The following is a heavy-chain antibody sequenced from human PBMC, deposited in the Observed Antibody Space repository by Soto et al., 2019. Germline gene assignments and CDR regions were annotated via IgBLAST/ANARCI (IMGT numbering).Heavy chain of an antibody. D-gene: IGHD5-12*01. V-gene: IGHV1-69*12. CDR3: ASRSENGYNYDFDY. CDR2: IIPIFGTP. Sequence: QVLLVQSGAEVKKPGSSVKVSCKASGGTFNSYAFSWVRQAPGQGLEWMGGIIPIFGTPNYAQKFQGRVTITADESTSTAFMELSGLRSEDTAVYYCASRSENGYNYDFDYWGQGNLVTVSS. J-gene: IGHJ4*02. CDR1: GGTFNSYA.